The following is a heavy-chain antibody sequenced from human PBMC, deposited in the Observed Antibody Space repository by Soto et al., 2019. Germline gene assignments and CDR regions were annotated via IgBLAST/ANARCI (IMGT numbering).Heavy chain of an antibody. Sequence: QVQLVQSGAEVKKPGSSVKVSCKASGGTFSSYAISWVRQAPGQGLEWMGGIIPIFGTANYAQKFQGRVTITADESTSTAYMELSSLRSEDKAVYYCARGSLGIRFGELLPPKTSYYYGMDVWGQGTTVTVSS. D-gene: IGHD3-10*01. J-gene: IGHJ6*02. CDR1: GGTFSSYA. CDR2: IIPIFGTA. CDR3: ARGSLGIRFGELLPPKTSYYYGMDV. V-gene: IGHV1-69*01.